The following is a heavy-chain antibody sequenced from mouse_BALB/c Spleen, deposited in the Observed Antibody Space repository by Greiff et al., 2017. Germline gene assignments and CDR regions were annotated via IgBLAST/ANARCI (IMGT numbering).Heavy chain of an antibody. CDR3: ARGNYGNYGFAY. CDR1: GYTFTTYP. Sequence: QVQLQQSGAELVKPGASVTMSCKAFGYTFTTYPIEWMKQNHGKSLEWIGNFHPYNDDTKYNEKFKGKAKLTVEKSSSTVYLELSRLTSDDSAVYYCARGNYGNYGFAYWGQGTLVTVSA. D-gene: IGHD2-1*01. J-gene: IGHJ3*01. CDR2: FHPYNDDT. V-gene: IGHV1-47*01.